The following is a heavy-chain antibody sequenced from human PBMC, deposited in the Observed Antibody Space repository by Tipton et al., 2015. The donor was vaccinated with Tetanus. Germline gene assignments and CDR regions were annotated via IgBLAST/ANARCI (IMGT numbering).Heavy chain of an antibody. CDR2: FSPIFRRP. CDR3: AREAINSEDRRAFDA. CDR1: GGTFSNYV. J-gene: IGHJ3*01. V-gene: IGHV1-69*01. D-gene: IGHD3-22*01. Sequence: QSGAEVKKPGSSVKVSCKSSGGTFSNYVFNWVRLAPGQGLKWMGGFSPIFRRPNYAQKFQARVTIRADESTSTAYMELRSLTSADTAVYYCAREAINSEDRRAFDAWGQGTMVTVSS.